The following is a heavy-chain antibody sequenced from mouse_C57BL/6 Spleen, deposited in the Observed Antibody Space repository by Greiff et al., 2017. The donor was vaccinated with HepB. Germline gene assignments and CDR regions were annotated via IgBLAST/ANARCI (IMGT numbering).Heavy chain of an antibody. CDR3: AKNSGGYGNYVWYFDV. V-gene: IGHV2-5*01. J-gene: IGHJ1*03. CDR2: IWRGGST. Sequence: QVQLQQSGPGLVQPSQSLSITCTVSGFSLTSYGVHWVRQSPGKGLEWLGVIWRGGSTDYNAAFMSRLSITKDNSKSQVFFKMNSLQADDTAIYYCAKNSGGYGNYVWYFDVWGTGTTVTVSS. CDR1: GFSLTSYG. D-gene: IGHD2-10*02.